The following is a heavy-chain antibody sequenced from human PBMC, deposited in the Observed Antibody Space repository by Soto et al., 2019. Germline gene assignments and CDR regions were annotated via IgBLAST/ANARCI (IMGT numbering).Heavy chain of an antibody. V-gene: IGHV4-34*01. CDR2: INHSGST. CDR1: GGSFSGYY. J-gene: IGHJ4*02. CDR3: ARTEGLRGPIDY. D-gene: IGHD5-12*01. Sequence: QVQLQQWGAGLLKPSETLSLTCAVYGGSFSGYYWSWIRQPPGKGLEWIGEINHSGSTNYNPSLKSRXXIXVXXSKNQFSLKLSSVTAADTAVYYCARTEGLRGPIDYWGQGTLVTVSS.